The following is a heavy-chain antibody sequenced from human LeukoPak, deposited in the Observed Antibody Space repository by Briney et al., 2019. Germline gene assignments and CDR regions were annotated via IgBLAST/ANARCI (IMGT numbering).Heavy chain of an antibody. Sequence: ASVKVSCKASGYTFTSYDINWVRQANGQGLEWMGWMNPNSGNTGYAQKFQGRVTMTRNTSISTAYMELSSLRSEDTAVYYCAKDWPAGLGLWGYSFDYWGQGTLVTVSS. CDR2: MNPNSGNT. J-gene: IGHJ4*02. CDR1: GYTFTSYD. V-gene: IGHV1-8*01. CDR3: AKDWPAGLGLWGYSFDY. D-gene: IGHD2-15*01.